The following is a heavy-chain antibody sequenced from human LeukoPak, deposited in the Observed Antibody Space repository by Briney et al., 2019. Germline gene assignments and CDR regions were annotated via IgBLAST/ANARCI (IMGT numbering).Heavy chain of an antibody. CDR2: ISSSGSTI. CDR1: GFTFSDYY. CDR3: AREIGDIVVVPAATDYYYYYYYMDV. V-gene: IGHV3-11*04. Sequence: GGSLRLSCAASGFTFSDYYMSWIRQAPGKGLEWVSYISSSGSTIYYADSVKGRFTISGDNAKNSLYLQMNSLRAEDTAVYYCAREIGDIVVVPAATDYYYYYYYMDVWGKGTTVTVSS. J-gene: IGHJ6*03. D-gene: IGHD2-2*01.